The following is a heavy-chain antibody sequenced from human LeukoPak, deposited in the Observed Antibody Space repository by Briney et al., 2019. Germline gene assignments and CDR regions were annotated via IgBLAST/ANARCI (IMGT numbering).Heavy chain of an antibody. D-gene: IGHD3-10*01. CDR1: GLTFSSYS. CDR3: ARGYGSERKYFQH. Sequence: SGGSLRLSCAASGLTFSSYSMNWVRQAPGKGLGWVSYISSSGSTIYYADPVKGRFTISRDNAKNSLYLQMNSLRAEDAAVYYCARGYGSERKYFQHWGQGTPVTVSS. V-gene: IGHV3-48*01. CDR2: ISSSGSTI. J-gene: IGHJ1*01.